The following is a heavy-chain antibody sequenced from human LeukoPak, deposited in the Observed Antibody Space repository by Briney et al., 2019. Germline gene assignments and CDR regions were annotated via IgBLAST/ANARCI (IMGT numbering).Heavy chain of an antibody. CDR2: IYYSGST. Sequence: SETLSLTCTVSGGSISSYYWSWIRQPPGKGLEWIGYIYYSGSTNYNPFLKSRVTISVDTSKNQFSLKLSSVTAADTAVYYCARGYCSGGSCYSWYYYYGMDVWGQGTTVTVSS. D-gene: IGHD2-15*01. V-gene: IGHV4-59*01. J-gene: IGHJ6*02. CDR1: GGSISSYY. CDR3: ARGYCSGGSCYSWYYYYGMDV.